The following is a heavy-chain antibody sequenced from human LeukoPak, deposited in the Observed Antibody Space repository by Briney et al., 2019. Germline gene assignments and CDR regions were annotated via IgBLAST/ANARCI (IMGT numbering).Heavy chain of an antibody. V-gene: IGHV3-7*01. D-gene: IGHD2-15*01. CDR3: ARDTQGYFDY. CDR2: IKEDGTEK. J-gene: IGHJ4*02. CDR1: GFTFSGYW. Sequence: PGGSLRLSCAASGFTFSGYWMSWVRQAPGKGLEWVANIKEDGTEKSYVDSVKGRFTISRDNAKNSLYLQMHSLRAEDTAVYYCARDTQGYFDYWGQGTLVTVSS.